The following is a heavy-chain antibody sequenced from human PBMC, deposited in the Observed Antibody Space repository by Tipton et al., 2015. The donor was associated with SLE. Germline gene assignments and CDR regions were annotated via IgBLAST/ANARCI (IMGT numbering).Heavy chain of an antibody. CDR2: ISYDGSNK. V-gene: IGHV3-30*04. CDR3: AGALILNFDY. CDR1: GFTFSTYA. Sequence: SLRLSCVASGFTFSTYAMHWVRQAPGKGLEWVAVISYDGSNKYYADSVKGRFTISRDNSKNTLYLQMNSLRAEDTAVYYCAGALILNFDYWGQGTLVTVSS. J-gene: IGHJ4*02. D-gene: IGHD2/OR15-2a*01.